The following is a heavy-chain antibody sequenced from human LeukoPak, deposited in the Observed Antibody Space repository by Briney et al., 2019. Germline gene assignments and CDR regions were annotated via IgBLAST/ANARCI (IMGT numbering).Heavy chain of an antibody. J-gene: IGHJ4*02. CDR2: ISGSGGST. Sequence: GGSLRLSCAASGFTFSSYAMSWVRQAPGKGLEWVSAISGSGGSTYYADSVKGRFTISRDNSKNTLYLQMNSPRAEDTAVYYCAKDLGRITMIVVVITLDYRGQGTLVTVSS. CDR3: AKDLGRITMIVVVITLDY. D-gene: IGHD3-22*01. V-gene: IGHV3-23*01. CDR1: GFTFSSYA.